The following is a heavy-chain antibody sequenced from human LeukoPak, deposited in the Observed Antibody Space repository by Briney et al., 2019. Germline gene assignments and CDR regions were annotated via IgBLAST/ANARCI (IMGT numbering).Heavy chain of an antibody. CDR1: GFTFNTCA. CDR3: ANQPLLTGTIET. CDR2: IDGSSRST. Sequence: QPGGSLRLSCAASGFTFNTCAMTWVRQAPGKGLEWVSTIDGSSRSTYYADSVKGRFTISRDNSKNTLYLQMHNLRAEDTALYYCANQPLLTGTIETWGQGTLVTVSS. V-gene: IGHV3-23*05. J-gene: IGHJ5*02. D-gene: IGHD3-9*01.